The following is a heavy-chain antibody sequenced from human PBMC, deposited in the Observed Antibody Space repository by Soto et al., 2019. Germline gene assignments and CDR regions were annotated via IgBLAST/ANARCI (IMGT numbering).Heavy chain of an antibody. J-gene: IGHJ6*02. CDR2: ISAYNGNT. CDR3: ASSGLTIFGVGIIRDYYYYGLDV. D-gene: IGHD3-3*01. CDR1: GYTFTSYG. Sequence: ASVKVSCKASGYTFTSYGISWVRQAPGQGLEWMGWISAYNGNTNYAQKLQGRVTMTTDTSTSTAYMELRSLRSDDTAVYYCASSGLTIFGVGIIRDYYYYGLDVWGQGTTVTVSS. V-gene: IGHV1-18*01.